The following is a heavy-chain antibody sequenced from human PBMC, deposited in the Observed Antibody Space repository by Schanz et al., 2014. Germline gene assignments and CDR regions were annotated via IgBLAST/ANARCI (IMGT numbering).Heavy chain of an antibody. CDR3: ATDYSGGGCHI. V-gene: IGHV3-30*04. Sequence: QVQLEESGGGVVQPGGSLRLSCEASGFTFSGFAVHWVRQAPGKGLEWVSIVSHDGFTKHYADSVRGRFTLSRDNSKNTVYLQMNSLRAEDTALYFCATDYSGGGCHIWGQGTMVTVSS. J-gene: IGHJ3*02. CDR1: GFTFSGFA. D-gene: IGHD6-19*01. CDR2: VSHDGFTK.